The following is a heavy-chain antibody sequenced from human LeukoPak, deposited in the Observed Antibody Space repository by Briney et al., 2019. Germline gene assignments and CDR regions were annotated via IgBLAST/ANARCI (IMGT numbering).Heavy chain of an antibody. D-gene: IGHD2-2*01. CDR1: DDSITIYY. CDR2: IDHTGST. CDR3: ARGPDIVGVPAAMPYFDY. V-gene: IGHV4-59*12. Sequence: SETLSLTCTVSDDSITIYYWTWIRQPPGKGLEWIGYIDHTGSTNYNPSLNSRVTISRDTSKNHFSLELSSVTAADTAVYYCARGPDIVGVPAAMPYFDYWGQGTLVTVSS. J-gene: IGHJ4*02.